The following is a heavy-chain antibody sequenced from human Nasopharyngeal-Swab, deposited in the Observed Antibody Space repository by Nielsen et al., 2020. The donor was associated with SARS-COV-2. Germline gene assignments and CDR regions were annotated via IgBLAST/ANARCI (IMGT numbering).Heavy chain of an antibody. V-gene: IGHV3-74*01. CDR1: GFTFSTSW. CDR2: ISPDGRST. J-gene: IGHJ6*02. D-gene: IGHD2-21*01. CDR3: AKAPYLQGLDV. Sequence: GESLKISCAASGFTFSTSWMHWIRQAPGKGLVWVSRISPDGRSTTYADSVNDRFTISRDNSKNTLYLQTNSLRVEDTAVYFCAKAPYLQGLDVWGQGTTVTVSS.